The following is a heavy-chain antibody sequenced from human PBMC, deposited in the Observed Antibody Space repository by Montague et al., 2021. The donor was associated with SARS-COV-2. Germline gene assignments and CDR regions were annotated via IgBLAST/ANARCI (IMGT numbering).Heavy chain of an antibody. D-gene: IGHD3-10*01. CDR3: ARLGDGVVPSPILGVGPYYSYYCMDV. CDR1: GGSFSTYS. J-gene: IGHJ6*03. Sequence: SDTLSLTRAVHGGSFSTYSWNWIRQPPGKGLEWIGEIHHGGSTNYNPSLKSRVPISADTSKNQFSLKLTSVTAADTAVYYCARLGDGVVPSPILGVGPYYSYYCMDVWGKGTTVTVSS. CDR2: IHHGGST. V-gene: IGHV4-34*01.